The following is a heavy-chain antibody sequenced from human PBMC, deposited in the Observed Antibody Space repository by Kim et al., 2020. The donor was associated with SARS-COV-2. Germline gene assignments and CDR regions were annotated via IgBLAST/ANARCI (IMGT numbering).Heavy chain of an antibody. CDR2: IYYSGST. J-gene: IGHJ4*02. V-gene: IGHV4-39*01. Sequence: SETLSLTCTVSGGSISSSSYYWGWIRQPPGKGLEWIGSIYYSGSTYYNPSLKSRVTISVDTSKNQFSLKLSSVTAADTAVYYCARQYYDILTRLFYFDYWGQGTLVTVSS. D-gene: IGHD3-9*01. CDR1: GGSISSSSYY. CDR3: ARQYYDILTRLFYFDY.